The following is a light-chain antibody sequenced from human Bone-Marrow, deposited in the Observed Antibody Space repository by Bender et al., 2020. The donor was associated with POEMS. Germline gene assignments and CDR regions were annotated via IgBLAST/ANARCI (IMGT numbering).Light chain of an antibody. CDR1: SSDVGTYNL. CDR3: CSYANSNILL. Sequence: QSALTQPASVSGSPGQSITLSCTGTSSDVGTYNLVSWFQHHPGKAPRLMIYEAFKRPSGVSNRFSGSKSGNTASLTISGLQAEDEADYYCCSYANSNILLFGGGTKLTVL. J-gene: IGLJ2*01. V-gene: IGLV2-23*01. CDR2: EAF.